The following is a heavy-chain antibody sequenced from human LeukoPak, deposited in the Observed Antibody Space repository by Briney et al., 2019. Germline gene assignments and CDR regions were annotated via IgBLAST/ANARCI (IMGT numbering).Heavy chain of an antibody. D-gene: IGHD6-13*01. V-gene: IGHV1-2*06. J-gene: IGHJ4*02. CDR2: INPNSGGT. Sequence: ASVKVSFKASGYTFTDYYMHWVRQAPGQGLEWMGRINPNSGGTNYAQKFQGRVTMTRDTSISTAYMELSRLRSDDTAMYYCARVIAAASTRLDYWGQGTLVTVSS. CDR3: ARVIAAASTRLDY. CDR1: GYTFTDYY.